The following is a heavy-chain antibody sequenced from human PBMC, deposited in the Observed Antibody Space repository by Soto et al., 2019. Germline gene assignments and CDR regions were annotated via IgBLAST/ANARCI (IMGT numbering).Heavy chain of an antibody. J-gene: IGHJ6*03. D-gene: IGHD2-2*01. CDR3: AKGSYCSSTSCYYYYYYYMDV. V-gene: IGHV3-9*01. CDR1: GFTFDDYA. Sequence: GGSLRLSCAASGFTFDDYAMHWVRQAPGKGLEWVSGISWNSGSVGYADSVKGRFTISRDNAKNSLYLQMNSLRAEDTALYYCAKGSYCSSTSCYYYYYYYMDVWGKGTTVTVSS. CDR2: ISWNSGSV.